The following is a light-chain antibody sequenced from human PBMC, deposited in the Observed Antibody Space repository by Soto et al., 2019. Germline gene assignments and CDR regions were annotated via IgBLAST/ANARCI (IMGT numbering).Light chain of an antibody. CDR3: QQYDDSPHD. CDR2: DAS. Sequence: DIQMTQSPSALSASVGDRVTITCQASQDIGNYVNWYQQKSGKAPRLQIYDASTLETGVPARFTGGGYGTEFTFTITSLQPEDVATYYCQQYDDSPHDFGGGTKVEIK. J-gene: IGKJ4*01. CDR1: QDIGNY. V-gene: IGKV1-33*01.